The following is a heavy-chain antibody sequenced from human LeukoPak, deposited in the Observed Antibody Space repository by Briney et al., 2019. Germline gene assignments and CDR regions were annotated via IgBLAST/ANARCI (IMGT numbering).Heavy chain of an antibody. Sequence: GRSLRLSCAASGFTFSSYWMHWVRQAPGKGLVWVSRINSDGSSTSYADSVKGRFTISRDNAKNTLYLQMNSLRAEDTAVYYCARGDPYDPLDYWGQGTLVTVSS. D-gene: IGHD3-3*01. CDR1: GFTFSSYW. V-gene: IGHV3-74*01. J-gene: IGHJ4*02. CDR2: INSDGSST. CDR3: ARGDPYDPLDY.